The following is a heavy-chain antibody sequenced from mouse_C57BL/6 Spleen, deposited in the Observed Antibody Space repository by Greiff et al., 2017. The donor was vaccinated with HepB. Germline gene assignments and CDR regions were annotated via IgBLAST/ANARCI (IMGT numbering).Heavy chain of an antibody. CDR3: ARDDYYGSSYGAMDY. J-gene: IGHJ4*01. D-gene: IGHD1-1*01. V-gene: IGHV3-6*01. CDR1: GYSITSGYY. Sequence: DVKLQESGPGLVKPSQSLSLTCSVTGYSITSGYYWNWIRQFPGNKLEWMGYISYDGSNNYNPSLKNRISITRDTSKNQFFLKLNSVTTEDTATYYCARDDYYGSSYGAMDYWGQGTSVTVSS. CDR2: ISYDGSN.